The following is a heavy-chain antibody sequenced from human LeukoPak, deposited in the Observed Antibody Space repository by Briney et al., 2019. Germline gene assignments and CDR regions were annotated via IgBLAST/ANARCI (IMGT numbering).Heavy chain of an antibody. J-gene: IGHJ6*02. CDR2: IYYSGST. CDR3: ARDWAYCSGGSCYAYYYGVDV. D-gene: IGHD2-15*01. V-gene: IGHV4-31*03. Sequence: SETLSLTCTVSGGSISSGGYYWSWIRQHPGKGLEWIGYIYYSGSTYYNPSLKSRVTISVDTSKNQFSLKLSSVTAADTAVYYCARDWAYCSGGSCYAYYYGVDVWGQGTTVTVSS. CDR1: GGSISSGGYY.